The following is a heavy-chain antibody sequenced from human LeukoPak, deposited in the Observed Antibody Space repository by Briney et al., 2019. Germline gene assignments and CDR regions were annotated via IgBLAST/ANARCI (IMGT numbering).Heavy chain of an antibody. CDR1: GFTFSSHS. CDR3: ARDHNYYDSGRVFDP. D-gene: IGHD3-10*01. CDR2: ITSSSSYI. Sequence: PGGSLRLSCAAAGFTFSSHSMNWVRQAPGKGLEWVSSITSSSSYIHYADSVKGRFLISRDNAKNSLYLQMNSLRAEDTAVYYCARDHNYYDSGRVFDPWGQETLVTVSS. J-gene: IGHJ5*02. V-gene: IGHV3-21*01.